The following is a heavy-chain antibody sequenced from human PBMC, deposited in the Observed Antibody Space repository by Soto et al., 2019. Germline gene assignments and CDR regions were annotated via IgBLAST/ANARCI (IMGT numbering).Heavy chain of an antibody. D-gene: IGHD1-26*01. J-gene: IGHJ4*02. CDR3: TTSWEWEKLYFDY. CDR2: VTVTGGST. Sequence: EVEMLESGGGLVQPGGSLRLSCAASAISFNTYGVTWVRQAPGKGLEWVSTVTVTGGSTYYADSVKGRFTISRDDSKNTLYLQMNNLNTEDTGVYYCTTSWEWEKLYFDYWGQGTLVTVSS. V-gene: IGHV3-23*01. CDR1: AISFNTYG.